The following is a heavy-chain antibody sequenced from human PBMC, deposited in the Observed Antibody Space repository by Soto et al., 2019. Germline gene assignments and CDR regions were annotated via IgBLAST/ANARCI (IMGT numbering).Heavy chain of an antibody. CDR3: ARVGHNSSGLDY. CDR1: GFTVSSNY. D-gene: IGHD3-22*01. J-gene: IGHJ4*02. CDR2: IYSGGST. Sequence: EVQLAESGGGLVQPGGSLRLSCAASGFTVSSNYMSWVRQAPGKGLEWVSVIYSGGSTYYADSVKGRFTISRHNAKNTLYLQMNSLRAEATAVYYCARVGHNSSGLDYWGQGTLGTGSS. V-gene: IGHV3-53*04.